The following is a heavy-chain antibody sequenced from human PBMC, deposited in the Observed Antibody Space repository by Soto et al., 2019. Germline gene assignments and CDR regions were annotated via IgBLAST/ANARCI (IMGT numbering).Heavy chain of an antibody. V-gene: IGHV3-7*01. CDR3: AKAPDGSGREYYCDY. J-gene: IGHJ4*02. D-gene: IGHD3-10*01. Sequence: PGGSLRLSCATSGFTFSRYWMTWVRQVPGKGLEWVANINQDGTEKYYLASVKGRLTISRDNAKDSLDLQMNALSADDTAVYYCAKAPDGSGREYYCDYWGQGTLVTVSS. CDR1: GFTFSRYW. CDR2: INQDGTEK.